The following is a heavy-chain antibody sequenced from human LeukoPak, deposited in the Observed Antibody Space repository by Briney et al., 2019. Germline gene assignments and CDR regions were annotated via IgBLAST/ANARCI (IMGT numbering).Heavy chain of an antibody. Sequence: GGSLRLSCAASGFSFDDYAMHWVRQAPGKGLEWVSGISWNSGSIDYADSVKGRFTISRDSAKNSLYLQMNSLRAEDTALYYCAKAGSSDYYFDYWGQGTLVTVPS. D-gene: IGHD6-13*01. CDR3: AKAGSSDYYFDY. V-gene: IGHV3-9*01. CDR1: GFSFDDYA. CDR2: ISWNSGSI. J-gene: IGHJ4*02.